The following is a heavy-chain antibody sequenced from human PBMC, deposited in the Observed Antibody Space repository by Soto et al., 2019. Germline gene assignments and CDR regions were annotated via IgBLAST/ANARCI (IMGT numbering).Heavy chain of an antibody. Sequence: SETLSLTCVVSGGPISSGGYSWTWILQTPGKGQQWLGAISPSGSADYTPSLKSRVTISVDTSKNPFSLRFSSVTAADTAVYYFARERNGLGGIAVGGQGILVTVSS. D-gene: IGHD1-1*01. V-gene: IGHV4-30-2*01. CDR2: ISPSGSA. CDR1: GGPISSGGYS. CDR3: ARERNGLGGIAV. J-gene: IGHJ4*02.